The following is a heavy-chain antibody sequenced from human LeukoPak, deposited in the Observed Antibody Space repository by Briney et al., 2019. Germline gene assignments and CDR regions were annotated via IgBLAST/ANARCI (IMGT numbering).Heavy chain of an antibody. Sequence: ASVKVSCKASGYTFTSYYMHWVRQATGQGLEWMGIINPSGGSTSYAQKFQGRVTMTRDMSTSTVYMELSSLRSEDTAVYYCARDCDSSGYHCNSGSDYWGQGTLVTVSS. D-gene: IGHD3-22*01. CDR2: INPSGGST. CDR1: GYTFTSYY. V-gene: IGHV1-46*01. CDR3: ARDCDSSGYHCNSGSDY. J-gene: IGHJ4*02.